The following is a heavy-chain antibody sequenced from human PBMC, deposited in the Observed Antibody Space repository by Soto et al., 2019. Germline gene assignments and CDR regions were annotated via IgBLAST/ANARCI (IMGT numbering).Heavy chain of an antibody. J-gene: IGHJ3*02. V-gene: IGHV4-34*01. D-gene: IGHD2-2*01. CDR1: GGSFSGYY. CDR2: INHSGST. Sequence: PSETLSLTCAVYGGSFSGYYWSWIRQAPGKGLEWIGEINHSGSTNYNPSLKRRVTTSVDTSKNQFALKLSSLTAADTAVYYCARGRMYCYQLLLAPGAFDIWGQGTMVTVSS. CDR3: ARGRMYCYQLLLAPGAFDI.